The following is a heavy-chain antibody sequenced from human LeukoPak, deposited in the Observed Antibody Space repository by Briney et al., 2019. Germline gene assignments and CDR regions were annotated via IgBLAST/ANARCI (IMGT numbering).Heavy chain of an antibody. CDR3: ARNPAVRYSSGWYNLLFDN. J-gene: IGHJ4*02. Sequence: ASVTVSFTASGYTFTNYYMHWVRQAPGQGLEWMGIINPSGGSTSYAQRFQGRLTMTRDTSTSTVYMKLSSLRSEDTAVYYCARNPAVRYSSGWYNLLFDNWGQGTLVTVSS. CDR2: INPSGGST. V-gene: IGHV1-46*01. CDR1: GYTFTNYY. D-gene: IGHD6-19*01.